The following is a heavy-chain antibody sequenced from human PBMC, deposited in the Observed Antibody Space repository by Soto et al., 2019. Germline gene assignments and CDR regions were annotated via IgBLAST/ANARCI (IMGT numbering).Heavy chain of an antibody. CDR3: ARQRVATISFDY. Sequence: SGKVSCRASGGTFSSYAISWVRQAPGQGLEWMGGIIPIFGTANYAQKFQGRVTITADESTSTAYMELSSLRSEDTAVYYCARQRVATISFDYWGQGTLVTVSS. D-gene: IGHD5-12*01. CDR1: GGTFSSYA. J-gene: IGHJ4*02. CDR2: IIPIFGTA. V-gene: IGHV1-69*13.